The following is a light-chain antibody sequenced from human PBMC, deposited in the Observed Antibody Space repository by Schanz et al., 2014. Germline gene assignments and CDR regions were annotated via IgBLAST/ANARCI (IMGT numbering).Light chain of an antibody. V-gene: IGLV2-14*01. Sequence: QSALTQPASVSGSPGQSITISCTGTSSDVGAYNYVSWYQQPPGKAPKLMIYEGSKRPSGVSNRFSGSKSGNTASLTISGLQAEDEADYYCSSYAVVTSVIFGGGTKLTVL. CDR2: EGS. CDR3: SSYAVVTSVI. CDR1: SSDVGAYNY. J-gene: IGLJ2*01.